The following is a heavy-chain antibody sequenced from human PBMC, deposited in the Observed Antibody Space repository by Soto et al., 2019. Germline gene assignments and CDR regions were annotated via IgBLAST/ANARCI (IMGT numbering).Heavy chain of an antibody. Sequence: TGGSLRLSCAASGFTFSSYSMNWVRQAPGKGLEWVSSISSSSSYIYYADSVKGRFTISRDNAKNSLYLQMNSLRAEDTAVYYCAREGGSYYDFWSGYYQNSDAFDIWGQGTMVTVSS. D-gene: IGHD3-3*01. V-gene: IGHV3-21*01. J-gene: IGHJ3*02. CDR3: AREGGSYYDFWSGYYQNSDAFDI. CDR2: ISSSSSYI. CDR1: GFTFSSYS.